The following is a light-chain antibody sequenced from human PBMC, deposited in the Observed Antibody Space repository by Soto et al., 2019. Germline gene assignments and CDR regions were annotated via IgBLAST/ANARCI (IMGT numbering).Light chain of an antibody. CDR3: QSYDSSNHDVV. Sequence: NFMLTQPHSVSESPGKTVTISCTRSSGSIASNYVQWYQQRPGSAPTTVIYEDNQRPSGVPDRFSGSIDSSSNSASLTISGLKNEDEADYYCQSYDSSNHDVVFGGGTKLTVL. J-gene: IGLJ2*01. CDR2: EDN. CDR1: SGSIASNY. V-gene: IGLV6-57*04.